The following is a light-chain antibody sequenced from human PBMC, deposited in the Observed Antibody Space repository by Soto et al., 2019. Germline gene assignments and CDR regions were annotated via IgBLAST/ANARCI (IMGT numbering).Light chain of an antibody. CDR3: SSYTRSSTVV. CDR2: DVI. V-gene: IGLV2-14*01. Sequence: QSALTQPASVSGSPGQSISISCIGTSSDVDGYNYVSWYQQHPGKAPKLMIYDVITRPSGISSRFSGSKSGNTASLTISGLQAEDEADYYCSSYTRSSTVVFGGGTKLTVL. J-gene: IGLJ2*01. CDR1: SSDVDGYNY.